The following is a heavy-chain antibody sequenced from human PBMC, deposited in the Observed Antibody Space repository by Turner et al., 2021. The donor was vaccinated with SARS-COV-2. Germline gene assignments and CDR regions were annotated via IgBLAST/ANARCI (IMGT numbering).Heavy chain of an antibody. J-gene: IGHJ4*02. Sequence: EVQLVESGGGLVQPGGSLRLSCAASGFHFSSYSMTWVRQAAGKGLEWVSYISSSSSTIYYADSVKGRFTISRDNAKNSLYLQMNSLRDEDTAVYYCARAYGGFYDSSGYYSPGYWGQGTLVTVSS. CDR3: ARAYGGFYDSSGYYSPGY. V-gene: IGHV3-48*02. CDR1: GFHFSSYS. CDR2: ISSSSSTI. D-gene: IGHD3-22*01.